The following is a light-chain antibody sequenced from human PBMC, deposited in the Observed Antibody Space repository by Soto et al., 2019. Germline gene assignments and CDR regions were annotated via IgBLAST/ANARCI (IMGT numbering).Light chain of an antibody. CDR2: EVS. CDR1: NSDVGGYNY. J-gene: IGLJ1*01. CDR3: SSYTSSSTYV. Sequence: QSALTQPASVSGSPGQSITISCTGANSDVGGYNYVSWYQQHPGKAPKLMIYEVSNRPSGVSSRFSGSKSGNTASLTISGLQAEDEADYHCSSYTSSSTYVFGTGTKLTVL. V-gene: IGLV2-14*01.